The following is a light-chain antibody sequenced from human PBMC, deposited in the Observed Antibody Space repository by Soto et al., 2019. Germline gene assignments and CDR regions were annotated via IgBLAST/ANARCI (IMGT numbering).Light chain of an antibody. CDR3: ISYTVSRSYV. J-gene: IGLJ1*01. CDR2: SVS. Sequence: QSALTQPASVSGSPGQSNTISCSGTSSDIGSYDHVAWFQQFPGKTPKLMIYSVSNRPSGVSYRFSGSKSGNTASLTISALQAEDEADYYCISYTVSRSYVFGTGTKLTVL. V-gene: IGLV2-14*01. CDR1: SSDIGSYDH.